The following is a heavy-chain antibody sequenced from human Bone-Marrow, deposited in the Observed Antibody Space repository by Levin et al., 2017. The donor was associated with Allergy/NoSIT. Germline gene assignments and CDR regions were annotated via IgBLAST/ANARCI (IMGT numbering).Heavy chain of an antibody. CDR1: GFSLSTSGVG. J-gene: IGHJ5*02. CDR2: IYWNDDK. V-gene: IGHV2-5*01. CDR3: AHRHGSRYCSSTSCPRWFDP. D-gene: IGHD2-2*01. Sequence: ESGPTLVKPTQTLTLTCTFSGFSLSTSGVGVGWIRQPPGKALEWLALIYWNDDKRYSPSLKSRLTITKDTSKNQVVLTMTNMDPVDTATYYCAHRHGSRYCSSTSCPRWFDPWGQGTLVTVSS.